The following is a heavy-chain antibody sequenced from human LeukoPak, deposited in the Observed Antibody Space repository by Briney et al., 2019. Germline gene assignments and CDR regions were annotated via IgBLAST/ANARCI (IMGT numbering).Heavy chain of an antibody. D-gene: IGHD4-17*01. Sequence: ASVKGSCKASGYTFTSYGISWVGQAPGQGLEWMGWISAYNGNTNYAQKLQGRVTMTTDTSTSTAYMELRSLRSDDTAVYYCATTPYGDYFGDYWGQGTLVTVSS. V-gene: IGHV1-18*01. CDR2: ISAYNGNT. CDR3: ATTPYGDYFGDY. J-gene: IGHJ4*02. CDR1: GYTFTSYG.